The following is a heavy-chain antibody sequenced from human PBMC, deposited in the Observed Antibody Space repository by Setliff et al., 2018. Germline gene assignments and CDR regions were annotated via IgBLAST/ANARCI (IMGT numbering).Heavy chain of an antibody. D-gene: IGHD3-22*01. CDR2: IRFDGTNK. J-gene: IGHJ6*03. CDR3: ARLALTGYDSSGYYYTLDYYYYMDV. CDR1: GFAFSSYG. Sequence: PGGSLRLSCAASGFAFSSYGMHWVRQAPGKGLEWVAFIRFDGTNKYCADSVKGRFTISRDKAHHSLFLQMNSLRAEDTAVYYCARLALTGYDSSGYYYTLDYYYYMDVWGKGTTVTSP. V-gene: IGHV3-30*02.